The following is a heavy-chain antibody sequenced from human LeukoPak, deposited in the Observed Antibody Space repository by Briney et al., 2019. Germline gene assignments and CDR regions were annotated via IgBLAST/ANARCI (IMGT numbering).Heavy chain of an antibody. CDR2: INHSGST. V-gene: IGHV4-34*01. D-gene: IGHD6-6*01. J-gene: IGHJ5*02. CDR3: ARDKPSSSKGWFDP. Sequence: SETLSLTCAVYGGSFSGYYWSWIRQPPGKGLEWIGEINHSGSTNYYPSLKSRVTISVDTSKNQFSLKLSSVTAADTAVYYCARDKPSSSKGWFDPWGQGTLVTVSS. CDR1: GGSFSGYY.